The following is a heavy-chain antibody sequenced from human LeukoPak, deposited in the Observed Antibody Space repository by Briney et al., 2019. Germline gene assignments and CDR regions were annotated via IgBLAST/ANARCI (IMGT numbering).Heavy chain of an antibody. CDR3: ARGGITGTTNYYYGMDV. V-gene: IGHV1-2*02. CDR1: GYTFTCYY. CDR2: INPNSGGT. Sequence: GASVKVSCKASGYTFTCYYMHWVRQAPGQGLEWMGWINPNSGGTNYAQKFQGRVTMTRDTSISTAYMELSRLRSDDTAVYYCARGGITGTTNYYYGMDVWGQGTTVTVSS. D-gene: IGHD1-7*01. J-gene: IGHJ6*02.